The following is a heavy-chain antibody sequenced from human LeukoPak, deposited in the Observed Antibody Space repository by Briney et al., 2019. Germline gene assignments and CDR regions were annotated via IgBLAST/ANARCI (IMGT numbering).Heavy chain of an antibody. J-gene: IGHJ5*02. D-gene: IGHD6-19*01. Sequence: SETLSPTCTVSGGSISSYYWSWIRQPPGKGLEWIGYIYYSGSTYYNPSLKSRVTISVDTSKNQFSLKLSSMTAADTAVYYCARVAASGWYGGDWFDPWGQGTLVTVSS. CDR3: ARVAASGWYGGDWFDP. CDR2: IYYSGST. V-gene: IGHV4-59*01. CDR1: GGSISSYY.